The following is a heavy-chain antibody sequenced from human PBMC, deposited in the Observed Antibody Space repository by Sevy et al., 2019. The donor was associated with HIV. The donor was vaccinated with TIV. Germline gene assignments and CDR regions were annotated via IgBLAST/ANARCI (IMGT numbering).Heavy chain of an antibody. J-gene: IGHJ4*02. CDR1: GFTFSSYG. V-gene: IGHV3-33*01. CDR3: ARDLEFYDSGDYGPAFMPDY. CDR2: IWFDGSNT. Sequence: GGSLRLSCAASGFTFSSYGMHWVRQGPGKGLEWVAVIWFDGSNTYYAESVKGRFTISRDIAKNTLHLQMNSLRAEDTAVYYCARDLEFYDSGDYGPAFMPDYWGQGTLVIVSS. D-gene: IGHD4-17*01.